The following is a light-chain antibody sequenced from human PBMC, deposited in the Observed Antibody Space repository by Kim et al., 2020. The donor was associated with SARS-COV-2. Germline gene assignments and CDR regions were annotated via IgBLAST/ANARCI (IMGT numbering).Light chain of an antibody. V-gene: IGKV1-17*01. Sequence: DIQMTQSPSSLSASVGDRVTITCRASQGIRNDLGWYQQKPGKAPRRLIYAISTLQNGVPSRFSGGGSGTEFTLTISSLQPEDVATYNCLNYSGFPFAFCPGTKVDIK. J-gene: IGKJ3*01. CDR3: LNYSGFPFA. CDR2: AIS. CDR1: QGIRND.